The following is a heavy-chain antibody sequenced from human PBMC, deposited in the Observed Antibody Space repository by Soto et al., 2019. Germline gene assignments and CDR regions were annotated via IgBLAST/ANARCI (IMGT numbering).Heavy chain of an antibody. J-gene: IGHJ6*02. V-gene: IGHV1-69*06. Sequence: QVQLVQSGAEVKKPGSSVEVSCTASGDTFSTHAITWVRQAPGQGLEWMGGIIPILGTPNYAQKFQGRVTIIADKSTSTAYMELSSVRSDDTAVYYCARVGDYGMDVWGQWTTITVSS. CDR1: GDTFSTHA. CDR2: IIPILGTP. D-gene: IGHD3-10*01. CDR3: ARVGDYGMDV.